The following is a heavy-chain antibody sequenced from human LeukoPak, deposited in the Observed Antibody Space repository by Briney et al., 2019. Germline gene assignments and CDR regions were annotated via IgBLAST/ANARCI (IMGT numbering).Heavy chain of an antibody. V-gene: IGHV4-59*01. Sequence: PSETLSLTCTVSGGSISSYYWSWIRQPPGKGLEWIGYIYYSGSTNYNPSLKSRVTISVDTSKNQFSLTLSSVTAADTAVYYCASTPRSTWFDPWGQGTLVTVSS. CDR1: GGSISSYY. CDR2: IYYSGST. J-gene: IGHJ5*02. D-gene: IGHD2-15*01. CDR3: ASTPRSTWFDP.